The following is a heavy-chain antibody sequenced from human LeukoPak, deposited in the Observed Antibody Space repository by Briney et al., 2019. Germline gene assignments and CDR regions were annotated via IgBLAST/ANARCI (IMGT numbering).Heavy chain of an antibody. CDR1: GYTFTSYD. J-gene: IGHJ5*02. CDR2: MNPNSGNT. CDR3: ARCTDSVGFDP. Sequence: GASVKVSCKASGYTFTSYDINWVRQATGQGLEWMGWMNPNSGNTGYAQKFQGRVTITRNNSTSTAYMELSSLRSEDTAVYYCARCTDSVGFDPWGQGTLVTVSS. V-gene: IGHV1-8*01. D-gene: IGHD2-8*01.